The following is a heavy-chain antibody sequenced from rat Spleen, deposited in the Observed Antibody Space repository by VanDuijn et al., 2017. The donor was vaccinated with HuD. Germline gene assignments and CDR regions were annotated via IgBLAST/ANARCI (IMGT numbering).Heavy chain of an antibody. J-gene: IGHJ2*01. V-gene: IGHV5-7*01. CDR1: GFTFDDYG. Sequence: EVELVESGGGLVQPGRSLKLSCVASGFTFDDYGMAWVRQTPKKGLEWVATISTSGSRTYYPDSVKGRFTISRDNAKSSLYLQMDGLRSEDTATYYCARLRYNPFDYWGQGVMVTVSS. CDR2: ISTSGSRT. CDR3: ARLRYNPFDY. D-gene: IGHD1-5*01.